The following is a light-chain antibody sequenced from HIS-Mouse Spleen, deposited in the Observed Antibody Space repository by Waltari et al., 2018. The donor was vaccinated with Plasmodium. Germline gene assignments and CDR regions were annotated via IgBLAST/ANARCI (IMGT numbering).Light chain of an antibody. CDR3: CSYAGSSTFV. Sequence: QSALTQPASVSGSPGQSITISCTGTSSDVGSYNLVSWYQQHPGKAPKLMIYEGSKRPSGVSNRFHGSKSGNTASLTISGLQAEDEADYYCCSYAGSSTFVFGGGTKLTVL. J-gene: IGLJ3*02. V-gene: IGLV2-23*03. CDR2: EGS. CDR1: SSDVGSYNL.